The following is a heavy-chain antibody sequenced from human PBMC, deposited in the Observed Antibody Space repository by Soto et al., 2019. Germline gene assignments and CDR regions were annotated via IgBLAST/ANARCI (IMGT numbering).Heavy chain of an antibody. V-gene: IGHV1-69*02. D-gene: IGHD3-22*01. Sequence: QVQLVQSGAEVKKPGSSVKVSCKASGGTFSSSTISWVRQAPGQGLEWMGRIIPILGIANYAQKCQGRVTITADKSTSTADMELSSLRAEDTAVYYCATGYYYDSSGYYWPYGMDVWGQGTTVTVSS. CDR1: GGTFSSST. J-gene: IGHJ6*02. CDR3: ATGYYYDSSGYYWPYGMDV. CDR2: IIPILGIA.